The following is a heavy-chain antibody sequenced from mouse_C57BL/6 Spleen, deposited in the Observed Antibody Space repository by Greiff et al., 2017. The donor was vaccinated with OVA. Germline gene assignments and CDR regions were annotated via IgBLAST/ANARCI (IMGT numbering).Heavy chain of an antibody. CDR1: GFTFSDYY. CDR3: AREDYGSSYGY. D-gene: IGHD1-1*01. CDR2: INYDGSST. Sequence: EVQLMESEGGLVQPGSSMKLSCTASGFTFSDYYMAWVRQVPEKGLEWVANINYDGSSTYYLDSLKSRFIISRDNAKNILYLQMSSLKSEDTATYYCAREDYGSSYGYWGQGTTLTVSS. V-gene: IGHV5-16*01. J-gene: IGHJ2*01.